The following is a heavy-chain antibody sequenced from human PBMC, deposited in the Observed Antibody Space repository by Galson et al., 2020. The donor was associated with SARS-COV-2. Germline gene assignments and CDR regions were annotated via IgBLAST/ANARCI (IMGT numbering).Heavy chain of an antibody. CDR1: GGSISSYY. J-gene: IGHJ5*02. CDR3: ARGIAQRVVVAAIETWFDP. V-gene: IGHV4-59*01. CDR2: IYYSGST. D-gene: IGHD2-15*01. Sequence: SETLSLTCTVSGGSISSYYWSWIRQPPGKGLEWIGYIYYSGSTNYNPSLKSRVTISVDTSKNQFSLKLSYVTAADTAVYYCARGIAQRVVVAAIETWFDPWGQGTLVTVSS.